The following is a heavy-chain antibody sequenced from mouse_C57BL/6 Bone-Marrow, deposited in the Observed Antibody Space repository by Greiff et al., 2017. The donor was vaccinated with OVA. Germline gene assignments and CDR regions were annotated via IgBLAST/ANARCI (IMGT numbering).Heavy chain of an antibody. V-gene: IGHV5-15*01. Sequence: DVMLVESGGGLVKPGGSLKLSCAASGFTFSDYGMAWVRQAPRKGPEWVAFISNLAYSIYYADTVTGRFTISRENAKNTLYLEMSSLRSEDTAMYYCARGGYGSKTGTIAYWGQGTLVTVSA. CDR3: ARGGYGSKTGTIAY. CDR1: GFTFSDYG. J-gene: IGHJ3*01. CDR2: ISNLAYSI. D-gene: IGHD1-1*01.